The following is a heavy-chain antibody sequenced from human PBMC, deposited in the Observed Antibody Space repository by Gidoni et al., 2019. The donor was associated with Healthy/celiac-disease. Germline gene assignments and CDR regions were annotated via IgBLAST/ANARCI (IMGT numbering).Heavy chain of an antibody. J-gene: IGHJ6*02. CDR1: GYTFTSYG. CDR3: ARDWGGWFGESPLSLYYGMDV. D-gene: IGHD3-10*01. Sequence: QVQLVQSGAEVKKPGASVKVSCKASGYTFTSYGISWVRQAPGQGLEWMGWISAYNGNTNYAQKLQGRVTMTTDTSTSTAYMELRSLRSDDTAVYYCARDWGGWFGESPLSLYYGMDVWGQGTTVTVSS. V-gene: IGHV1-18*04. CDR2: ISAYNGNT.